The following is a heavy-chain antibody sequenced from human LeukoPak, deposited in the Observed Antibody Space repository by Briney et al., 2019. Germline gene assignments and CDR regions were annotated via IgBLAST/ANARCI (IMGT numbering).Heavy chain of an antibody. V-gene: IGHV1-18*01. CDR1: GYTFTSYG. D-gene: IGHD3-9*01. Sequence: GASVKVSCKASGYTFTSYGISWVRQAPGQGLEWMGWISAYNGNTNYAQKLQGRVTMTTDTSTSTAYMELRSLRSDDTAVYYCARTLYYDILTGYYYYFDYWGQGTLVTVSS. CDR2: ISAYNGNT. J-gene: IGHJ4*02. CDR3: ARTLYYDILTGYYYYFDY.